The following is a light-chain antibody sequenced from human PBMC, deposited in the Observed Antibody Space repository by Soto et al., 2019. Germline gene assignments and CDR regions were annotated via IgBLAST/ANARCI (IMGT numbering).Light chain of an antibody. J-gene: IGLJ2*01. CDR3: SSYAGSNAV. CDR1: SSDAGGYNY. V-gene: IGLV2-8*01. Sequence: QSALTQPPSASGSPGQSVTISCTGTSSDAGGYNYVSWYQQHPGKAPKLMIYEVSKRPSGVPDRFSGSKSGNTASLTVSGLQAEDEADYYCSSYAGSNAVFGGGTKVTVL. CDR2: EVS.